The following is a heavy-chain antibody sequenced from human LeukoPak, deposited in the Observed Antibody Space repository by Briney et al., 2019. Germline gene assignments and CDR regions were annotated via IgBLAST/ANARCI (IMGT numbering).Heavy chain of an antibody. CDR2: ISYDGSNK. D-gene: IGHD3-22*01. J-gene: IGHJ4*02. Sequence: GRSLRLSCAASGFTFSSYDMRWVRQAPGKGLEWVAVISYDGSNKYYADSVKGRFTISRDNSKNTLYLQMNSLRAEDTAVYYCARDFGSSGYTVDYWGQGTLVTVSS. CDR3: ARDFGSSGYTVDY. V-gene: IGHV3-30*04. CDR1: GFTFSSYD.